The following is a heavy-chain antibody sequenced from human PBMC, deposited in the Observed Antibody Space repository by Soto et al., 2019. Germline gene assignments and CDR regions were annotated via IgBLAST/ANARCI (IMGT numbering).Heavy chain of an antibody. Sequence: SETMSLTCTVARGSVSSGTYYWTWIRQPPGKGLEWIGYIYYSGSTNYNPSLKSRVTISVDTSKNQFSLKLSSVTAADTAVYYCVRRIAVGGTGWFYPWGRGILVTVS. D-gene: IGHD6-13*01. CDR1: RGSVSSGTYY. CDR3: VRRIAVGGTGWFYP. CDR2: IYYSGST. V-gene: IGHV4-61*01. J-gene: IGHJ5*02.